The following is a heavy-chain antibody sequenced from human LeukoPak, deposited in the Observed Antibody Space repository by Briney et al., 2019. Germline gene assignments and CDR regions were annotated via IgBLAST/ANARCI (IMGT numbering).Heavy chain of an antibody. CDR2: INWNGGST. Sequence: GGSLRLSCAASGFTFDDYAMHWVRQAPGKGLEWVSGINWNGGSTGYADSVKGRFTISRDNAKNSLYLQMNSLRAEDTALYYCASLYVVTTVANWGQGTLVTVSS. J-gene: IGHJ4*02. CDR3: ASLYVVTTVAN. CDR1: GFTFDDYA. V-gene: IGHV3-20*04. D-gene: IGHD4-17*01.